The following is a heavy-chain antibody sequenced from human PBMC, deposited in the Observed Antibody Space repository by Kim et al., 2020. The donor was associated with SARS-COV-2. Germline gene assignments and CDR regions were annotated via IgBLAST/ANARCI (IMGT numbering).Heavy chain of an antibody. CDR3: ARDPVGVGSFDY. Sequence: YANSVKGRFTNSRDKAKNSLYLQMNSLRAEDTAEYYCARDPVGVGSFDYCGQGTLVTVSS. D-gene: IGHD3-22*01. J-gene: IGHJ4*02. V-gene: IGHV3-21*01.